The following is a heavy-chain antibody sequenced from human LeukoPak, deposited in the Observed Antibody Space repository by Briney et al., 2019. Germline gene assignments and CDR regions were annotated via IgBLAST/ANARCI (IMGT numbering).Heavy chain of an antibody. CDR2: IDYSGST. V-gene: IGHV4-59*01. CDR3: ARSRYPDWLSRSNKRTYYFDY. Sequence: PSETLSLTCTVSGGSISSYYWSWIRQPPGKGLEWNGYIDYSGSTNYNPSLKSRVTISVDTSKNQFSLKLSSVTAADTAVYYCARSRYPDWLSRSNKRTYYFDYWGQGTLVTVSS. D-gene: IGHD3-9*01. CDR1: GGSISSYY. J-gene: IGHJ4*02.